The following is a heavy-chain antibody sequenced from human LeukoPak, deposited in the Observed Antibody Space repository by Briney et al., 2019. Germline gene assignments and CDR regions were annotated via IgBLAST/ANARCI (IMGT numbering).Heavy chain of an antibody. D-gene: IGHD1-26*01. J-gene: IGHJ4*02. Sequence: SETLSLTCTVSGASISSNNYYWGWVRQPPGKGLEWIGNIYSSGNTYYNASLKSRVTIYIDTSKNQFSLNLSSVTAADTAVYYCAKRGGSGLIDYWGQGTLVTVSS. CDR3: AKRGGSGLIDY. CDR2: IYSSGNT. CDR1: GASISSNNYY. V-gene: IGHV4-39*01.